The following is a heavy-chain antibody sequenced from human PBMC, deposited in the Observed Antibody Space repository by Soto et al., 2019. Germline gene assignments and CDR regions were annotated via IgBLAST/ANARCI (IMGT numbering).Heavy chain of an antibody. V-gene: IGHV1-46*01. Sequence: ASVKVSCKASGYTFTSYYMHWVRQAPGQGLEWMGIINPSGGSTSYAQKFQGRVTMTRDTSTSTVYMELSSLRSEDTAVYYCARGGPSSGWYFDWFDPWGQGTLVTSPQ. J-gene: IGHJ5*02. CDR1: GYTFTSYY. CDR2: INPSGGST. CDR3: ARGGPSSGWYFDWFDP. D-gene: IGHD6-19*01.